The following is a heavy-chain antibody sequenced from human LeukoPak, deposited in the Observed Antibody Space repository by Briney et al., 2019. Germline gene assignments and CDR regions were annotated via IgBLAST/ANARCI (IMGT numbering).Heavy chain of an antibody. CDR3: ARDLVCGGGCYTFDY. Sequence: ASVKVSCKASGYTFTSYYMHWVRQAPGQGLEWMGIINPSGGSTSYAQKFQGRVTMTRDTSTSTVYMELSSLRSEDTAVYYGARDLVCGGGCYTFDYGGQGTLVTVS. CDR2: INPSGGST. CDR1: GYTFTSYY. J-gene: IGHJ4*02. D-gene: IGHD2-21*02. V-gene: IGHV1-46*01.